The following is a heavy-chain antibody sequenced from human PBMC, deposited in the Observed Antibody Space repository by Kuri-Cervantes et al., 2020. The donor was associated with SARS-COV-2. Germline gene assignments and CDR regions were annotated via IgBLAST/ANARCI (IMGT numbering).Heavy chain of an antibody. CDR3: AQAPSRGAWFDP. CDR2: VNPSGGST. V-gene: IGHV1-46*01. Sequence: ASVKVSCKASGYTFTSYYMHWVRQAPGQGLEWMGIVNPSGGSTSYAQKFQGRVTITRDTSTSTVYMELSSLRSEDTAVYYCAQAPSRGAWFDPWGQGTLVTVSS. CDR1: GYTFTSYY. J-gene: IGHJ5*02.